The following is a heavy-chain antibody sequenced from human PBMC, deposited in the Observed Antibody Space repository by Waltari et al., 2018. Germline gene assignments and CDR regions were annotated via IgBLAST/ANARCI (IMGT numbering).Heavy chain of an antibody. CDR1: GGPISSHY. CDR2: IYYSGST. V-gene: IGHV4-59*11. CDR3: ARRPQWELPYYFDY. J-gene: IGHJ4*02. D-gene: IGHD1-26*01. Sequence: QVQLQESGPGLVKPSENLSLPCPVSGGPISSHYWSWTRQPPGKGLEWIGYIYYSGSTNYNPSLKSRVTISVDTSKNQFSLKLSSVTAADTAVYYCARRPQWELPYYFDYWGQGTLVTVSS.